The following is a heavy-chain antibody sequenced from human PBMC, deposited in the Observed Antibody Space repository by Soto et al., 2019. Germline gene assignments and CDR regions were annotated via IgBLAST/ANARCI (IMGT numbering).Heavy chain of an antibody. CDR3: ARDGVGHTTFFGYFDY. D-gene: IGHD1-26*01. CDR2: IRYDGSNI. V-gene: IGHV3-33*01. CDR1: GFTFSGLG. Sequence: QVQLVESGGGVVQPGRSLRLSCAASGFTFSGLGMHWVRQAPGKGLEWVAVIRYDGSNIYYADAVKGRFTISKNNSKDPLYLQMNSMRAADTAVYYCARDGVGHTTFFGYFDYWGQGTLVTVSS. J-gene: IGHJ4*02.